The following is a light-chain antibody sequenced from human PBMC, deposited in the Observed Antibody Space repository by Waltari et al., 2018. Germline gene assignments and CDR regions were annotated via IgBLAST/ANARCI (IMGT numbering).Light chain of an antibody. J-gene: IGLJ1*01. CDR1: NIGSKS. CDR2: YDS. Sequence: SSVLTQSPSVSVAPGETARITCGGNNIGSKSVHWYRQKPGQAPQLVISYDSDRPSGIPERFSGSNSGDTATLTISRVEAGDEADYYCQVWDANNEPGVFGTGTEVTVL. V-gene: IGLV3-21*01. CDR3: QVWDANNEPGV.